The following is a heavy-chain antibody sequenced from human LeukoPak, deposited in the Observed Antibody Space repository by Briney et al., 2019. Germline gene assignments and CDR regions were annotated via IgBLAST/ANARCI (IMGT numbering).Heavy chain of an antibody. CDR1: GFTFSSYT. J-gene: IGHJ4*02. Sequence: PGGSLRLSCAASGFTFSSYTMNWVRQAPGKGLEWVSSISSSSSYIYHADSVKGRFTISRDNAKNSLYLQMNSLRAEDTGVYYCARDLQHLALWGQGTLVTVSS. CDR2: ISSSSSYI. D-gene: IGHD6-13*01. CDR3: ARDLQHLAL. V-gene: IGHV3-21*01.